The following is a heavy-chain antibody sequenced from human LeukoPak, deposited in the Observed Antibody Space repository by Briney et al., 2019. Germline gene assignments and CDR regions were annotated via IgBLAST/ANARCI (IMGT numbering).Heavy chain of an antibody. CDR2: INPNSGGT. CDR3: ARGLTNYGSGSYPVGY. J-gene: IGHJ4*02. V-gene: IGHV1-2*02. Sequence: ASVKVSCKASGYTFTGYYMHWVRQAPGQGLEWMGWINPNSGGTNYAQKLQGRVTMTRDTSISTAYMELSRLRSDDTAVYYCARGLTNYGSGSYPVGYWGQGTLVTVSS. CDR1: GYTFTGYY. D-gene: IGHD3-10*01.